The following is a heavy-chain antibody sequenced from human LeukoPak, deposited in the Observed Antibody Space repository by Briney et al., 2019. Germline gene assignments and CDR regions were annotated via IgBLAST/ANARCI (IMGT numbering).Heavy chain of an antibody. V-gene: IGHV4-4*07. D-gene: IGHD6-13*01. J-gene: IGHJ4*02. CDR3: ARSGTYQYSSTSDY. Sequence: SETLSLTCTVSGGSINNYYWSWIRQPAGKGLEWIGLIYSSGSTSYNPSLKSRVTMSVDTSKKQFSLRLSSVIAADTAVYFCARSGTYQYSSTSDYWGQGTLATVSS. CDR2: IYSSGST. CDR1: GGSINNYY.